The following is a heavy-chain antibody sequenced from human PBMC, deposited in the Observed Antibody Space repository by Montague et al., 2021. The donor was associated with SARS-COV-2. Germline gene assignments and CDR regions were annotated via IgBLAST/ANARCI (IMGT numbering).Heavy chain of an antibody. CDR1: GDSIRSYH. CDR3: TRDRGIAAADNYYYGMDV. CDR2: ISYSGRT. J-gene: IGHJ6*02. Sequence: SETLSLTCTVSGDSIRSYHWTWIRQPPGKGLVWIGRISYSGRTIYNPSXXSRVTISVDTSKNQFFLNLRSMVAADTAIYYCTRDRGIAAADNYYYGMDVWGPGTTVTVSS. D-gene: IGHD6-13*01. V-gene: IGHV4-59*13.